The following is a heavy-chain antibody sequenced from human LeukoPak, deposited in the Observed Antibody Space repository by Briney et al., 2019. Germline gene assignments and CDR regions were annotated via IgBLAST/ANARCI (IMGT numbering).Heavy chain of an antibody. CDR1: GFTFSSYS. V-gene: IGHV3-21*01. Sequence: GGSLRLSCAASGFTFSSYSMNWVRQAPGKGLEWVSSISSSSSYIYYADSVKGRFTISRDNAKNSLYLQMNSLRAEDTAVYYCASLELYNWNYSDYWGQGTLVTVSS. J-gene: IGHJ4*02. CDR2: ISSSSSYI. D-gene: IGHD1-20*01. CDR3: ASLELYNWNYSDY.